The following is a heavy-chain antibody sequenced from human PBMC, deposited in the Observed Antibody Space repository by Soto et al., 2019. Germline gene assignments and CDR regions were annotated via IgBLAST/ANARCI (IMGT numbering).Heavy chain of an antibody. D-gene: IGHD3-3*01. CDR3: ARGTYYDFWSGYYGAPGFDP. Sequence: VSCKASGYTFTSYDINWVRQATGQGLEWMGWMNPNSGNTGYAQKFQGRVTMTRNTSISTAYMELSSLRSEDTAVYYCARGTYYDFWSGYYGAPGFDPWGQGTLVTVSS. CDR2: MNPNSGNT. CDR1: GYTFTSYD. V-gene: IGHV1-8*01. J-gene: IGHJ5*02.